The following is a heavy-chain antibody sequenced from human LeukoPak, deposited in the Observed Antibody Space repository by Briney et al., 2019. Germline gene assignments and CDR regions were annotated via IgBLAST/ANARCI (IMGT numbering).Heavy chain of an antibody. CDR3: ARQMSSGWYPYYFDY. D-gene: IGHD6-19*01. CDR1: GGSISSSSYY. V-gene: IGHV4-39*01. CDR2: IYYSGST. Sequence: PSETLSLTCTVSGGSISSSSYYWGWIRQPPGKGLEWIGSIYYSGSTYYNPSLKSRVTISVDTSKNQFSLKLSSVPAADTAVYYCARQMSSGWYPYYFDYWGQGTLVTVSS. J-gene: IGHJ4*02.